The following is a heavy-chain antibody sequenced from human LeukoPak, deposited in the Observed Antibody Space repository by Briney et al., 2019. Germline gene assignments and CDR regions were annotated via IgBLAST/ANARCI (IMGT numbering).Heavy chain of an antibody. Sequence: PSETLSLTCAVYGGSFSGYYWSWIRQPPGKGLEWIGEINHSGSTNYNPSLKSRVTISVDTSKNQFSLKLSSVTAADTAVYYCARRAGYRITMMVAPTARPFDIWGQGTMVTVSS. CDR3: ARRAGYRITMMVAPTARPFDI. V-gene: IGHV4-34*01. D-gene: IGHD3-22*01. CDR2: INHSGST. CDR1: GGSFSGYY. J-gene: IGHJ3*02.